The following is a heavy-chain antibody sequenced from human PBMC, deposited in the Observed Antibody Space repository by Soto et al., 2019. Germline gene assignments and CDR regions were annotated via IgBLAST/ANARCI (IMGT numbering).Heavy chain of an antibody. J-gene: IGHJ6*02. CDR3: ARDQSFDRSYYYGIDV. CDR2: ISPFNGNT. D-gene: IGHD3-10*01. CDR1: GYPFTHYG. Sequence: QVQLVQSGAEVKKPGASVKVSCKSSGYPFTHYGITWVRQAPGQGPEWMGWISPFNGNTNYGQTLQGRVTLTTATSTSTVYMELRSLSSNDTAVYYCARDQSFDRSYYYGIDVWGQGTTVTVSS. V-gene: IGHV1-18*01.